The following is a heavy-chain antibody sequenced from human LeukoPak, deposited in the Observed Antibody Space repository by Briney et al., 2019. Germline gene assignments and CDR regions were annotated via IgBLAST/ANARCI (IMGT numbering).Heavy chain of an antibody. CDR1: GGSINSNY. Sequence: SETLSLTRTVSGGSINSNYWSWIRQPPGEGLEWIAYIDHSGNTNYNPSLKSRVTISRGMSKNQFSLKLTSVTAADTAMYYCARVGSWYYFDYWGQGILVTVSS. V-gene: IGHV4-59*01. D-gene: IGHD6-19*01. CDR2: IDHSGNT. CDR3: ARVGSWYYFDY. J-gene: IGHJ4*02.